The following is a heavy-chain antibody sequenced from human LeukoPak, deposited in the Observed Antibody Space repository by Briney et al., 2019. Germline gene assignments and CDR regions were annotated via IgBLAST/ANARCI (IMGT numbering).Heavy chain of an antibody. V-gene: IGHV3-48*03. CDR1: GFTFRSYE. CDR2: ISSSGSTI. J-gene: IGHJ6*04. CDR3: AELGITMIGGV. D-gene: IGHD3-10*02. Sequence: GGSLRLSCAASGFTFRSYEMTWVRQAPGKGLEWVSYISSSGSTIYYADSVKGRFTISRDNAKNSLYLQMNSLRAEDTAVYYCAELGITMIGGVWGKGTTVTISS.